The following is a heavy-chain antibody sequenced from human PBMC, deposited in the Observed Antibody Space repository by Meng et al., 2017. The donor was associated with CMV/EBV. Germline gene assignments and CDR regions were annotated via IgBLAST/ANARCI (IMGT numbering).Heavy chain of an antibody. J-gene: IGHJ4*02. V-gene: IGHV3-23*01. CDR3: AKGGIQLWAQFDY. CDR2: ISGSGGST. D-gene: IGHD5-18*01. CDR1: GFTFSSSA. Sequence: LSLTCAASGFTFSSSAMSWVRQAPGKGLEWVSAISGSGGSTYYADSVKGRFTISRDNSKNTLYLQMNSLRAEDTAVYYCAKGGIQLWAQFDYWGQGTLVTVSS.